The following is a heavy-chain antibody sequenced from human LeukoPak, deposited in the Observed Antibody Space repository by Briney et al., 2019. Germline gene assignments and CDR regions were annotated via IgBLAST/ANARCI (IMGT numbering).Heavy chain of an antibody. CDR3: ARGGVVPAASGSFDY. J-gene: IGHJ4*02. Sequence: PSETLSLTCIVSGGSISSYYLSWIRQPAGKGLEWIGRIYTSGSTNYNPSLKSRVTMSVDTSKNQFSLKLSSVTAADTAVYYCARGGVVPAASGSFDYWGQGTLVTVSS. V-gene: IGHV4-4*07. CDR2: IYTSGST. CDR1: GGSISSYY. D-gene: IGHD2-2*01.